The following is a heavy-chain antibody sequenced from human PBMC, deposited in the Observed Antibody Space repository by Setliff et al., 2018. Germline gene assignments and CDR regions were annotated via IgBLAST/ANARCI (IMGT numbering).Heavy chain of an antibody. V-gene: IGHV5-51*01. CDR1: GYTFSNYW. D-gene: IGHD1-26*01. Sequence: PGESLKISCKGSGYTFSNYWVGWVRQMPGKGLEWMGVIYAGDSDTRYSPSFQGQVTFSADKSISTAYLQWSTLKASDTAMYYCARSGNQVGGDYWGQGTLVTVSS. J-gene: IGHJ4*02. CDR2: IYAGDSDT. CDR3: ARSGNQVGGDY.